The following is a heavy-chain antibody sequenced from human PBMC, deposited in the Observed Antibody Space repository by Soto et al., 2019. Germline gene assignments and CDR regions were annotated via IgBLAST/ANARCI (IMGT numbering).Heavy chain of an antibody. Sequence: PSETLSLTCNVSGASISNTSYYWGWIRQPPGKGLEWIGTVYFDGTTFYNPSLKSRLIISVDTSKNQFSLSLTSVTSADTAFYSCASHGASWGQGTLVTVSS. V-gene: IGHV4-39*01. D-gene: IGHD3-10*01. CDR2: VYFDGTT. CDR1: GASISNTSYY. J-gene: IGHJ5*02. CDR3: ASHGAS.